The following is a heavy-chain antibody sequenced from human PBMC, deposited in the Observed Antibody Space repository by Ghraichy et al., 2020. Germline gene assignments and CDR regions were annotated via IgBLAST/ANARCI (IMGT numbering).Heavy chain of an antibody. CDR3: TTLSMTVTHGGDY. CDR1: GLIFSDAW. D-gene: IGHD4-17*01. V-gene: IGHV3-15*01. J-gene: IGHJ4*02. Sequence: GGSLRLSCAASGLIFSDAWMSWVRQAPGRGLEWVGRIKTRSSGGTIDYAAPVKGRFTISRDDYEKTLYLQMNGLKTDDTGVYYCTTLSMTVTHGGDYWGRGTLVTVSS. CDR2: IKTRSSGGTI.